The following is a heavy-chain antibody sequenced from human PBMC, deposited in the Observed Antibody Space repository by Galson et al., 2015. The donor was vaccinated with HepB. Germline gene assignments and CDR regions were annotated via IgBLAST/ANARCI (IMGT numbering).Heavy chain of an antibody. CDR2: IWYDGSNK. CDR1: GFTFSSYG. V-gene: IGHV3-33*06. Sequence: SLRLSCAASGFTFSSYGMHWVRQAPGKGLEWVAVIWYDGSNKYYADSVKGRFTISRDNSKNTLYLQMNSLRAEDTAVYYCAKDRDSSGWYVDYWGQGTLVTVSS. CDR3: AKDRDSSGWYVDY. J-gene: IGHJ4*02. D-gene: IGHD6-19*01.